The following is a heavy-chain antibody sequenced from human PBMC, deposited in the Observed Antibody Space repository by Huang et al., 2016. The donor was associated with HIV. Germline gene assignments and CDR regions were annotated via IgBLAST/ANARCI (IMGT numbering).Heavy chain of an antibody. V-gene: IGHV4-39*01. CDR2: SYYSGNT. Sequence: LQLQESGPGLVKSSETLSLICTVSGGSISSSSYYWGWIRQPPGKGPEWIGRSYYSGNTDYNPPLKSRGTISVDTSKNQFSLKVNSVTAADTAVYYCARHGRVAGHYYNNMDVWGRGTTVTVSS. CDR3: ARHGRVAGHYYNNMDV. D-gene: IGHD6-19*01. CDR1: GGSISSSSYY. J-gene: IGHJ6*02.